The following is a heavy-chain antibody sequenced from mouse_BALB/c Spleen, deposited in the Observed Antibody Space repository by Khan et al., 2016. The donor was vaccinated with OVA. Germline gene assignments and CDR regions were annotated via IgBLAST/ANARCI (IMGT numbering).Heavy chain of an antibody. J-gene: IGHJ2*01. D-gene: IGHD1-1*01. CDR1: GFTFTSYG. V-gene: IGHV5-17*02. Sequence: EVELVESGGGLVQSGGSRKLSCAASGFTFTSYGMHWIRQAPEKGLEGVAYIRSDSNTIYYADTVKGRFTISRDNPKNTLFLQMTSLRSGDTAMYFCATSYFYGYYFDYWGQGTTLTVSS. CDR2: IRSDSNTI. CDR3: ATSYFYGYYFDY.